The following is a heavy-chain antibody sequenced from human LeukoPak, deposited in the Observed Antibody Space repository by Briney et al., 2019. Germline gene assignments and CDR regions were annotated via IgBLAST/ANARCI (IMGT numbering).Heavy chain of an antibody. D-gene: IGHD2-15*01. Sequence: GGSLRLSCAASGLTFSSYAMHWVRKAPGKGLDWVAVISYDGSNKYYADSVKGRFTISRDNSKNTLYLQMNSLRAEDTAVYYCARDYCSGGSCYQDYWGQGTLVTVSS. CDR2: ISYDGSNK. CDR3: ARDYCSGGSCYQDY. V-gene: IGHV3-30-3*01. J-gene: IGHJ4*02. CDR1: GLTFSSYA.